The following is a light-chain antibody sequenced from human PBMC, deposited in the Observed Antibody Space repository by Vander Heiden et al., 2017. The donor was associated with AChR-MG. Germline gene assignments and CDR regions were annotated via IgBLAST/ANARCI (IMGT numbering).Light chain of an antibody. CDR1: QSVSSY. Sequence: EIVLTQSPDTLSLSPGERATLSCRASQSVSSYLAWYQQKPGQAPRLLIYDASKRANGIPDRFSGSGSGTDFTLTISSLEPEDFAVYYWQQRSNLLTFGGGTKVEIK. J-gene: IGKJ4*01. CDR2: DAS. CDR3: QQRSNLLT. V-gene: IGKV3-11*01.